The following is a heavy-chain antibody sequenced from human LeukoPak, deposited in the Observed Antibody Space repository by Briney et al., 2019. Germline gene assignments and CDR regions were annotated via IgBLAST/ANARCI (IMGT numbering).Heavy chain of an antibody. Sequence: SETLSLTCSVSGVSMSTHYWSWIRQPPGKGLEWIGHVYYSESTKYSPSLKSRATISVDTSKNQFSLKLTSVNAGDTAIYYCARGGWGWFDPWGQGTLVTVSS. CDR2: VYYSEST. CDR3: ARGGWGWFDP. J-gene: IGHJ5*02. CDR1: GVSMSTHY. D-gene: IGHD3-10*01. V-gene: IGHV4-59*11.